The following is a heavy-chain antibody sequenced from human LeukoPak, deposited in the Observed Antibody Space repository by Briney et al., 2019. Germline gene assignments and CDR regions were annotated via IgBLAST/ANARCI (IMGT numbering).Heavy chain of an antibody. D-gene: IGHD2-15*01. J-gene: IGHJ6*03. V-gene: IGHV1-69*04. CDR3: ARDSYCSGGSCYPRGYYYYHMDV. CDR2: IIPILGIA. CDR1: GGTSSSYT. Sequence: VASVKVSCKASGGTSSSYTISWVRQAPGQGLEWMGRIIPILGIANYAQKFQGRVTITADKSTSTAYMELSSLRSEDTAVYYCARDSYCSGGSCYPRGYYYYHMDVWGKGTTVTVSS.